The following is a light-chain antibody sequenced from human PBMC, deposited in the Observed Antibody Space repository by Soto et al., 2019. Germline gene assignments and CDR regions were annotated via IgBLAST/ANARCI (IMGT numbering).Light chain of an antibody. CDR3: SSYTSNNTPV. Sequence: QSALTQPASVSGSPGQSITISCTGTSSDVGGYNYVSWYQQHPGKAPKLMISEVSNRPSGVSDRFSGSKSGNTASLTISGLQAEDEADYYCSSYTSNNTPVFGGVTKLTVL. CDR1: SSDVGGYNY. CDR2: EVS. V-gene: IGLV2-14*01. J-gene: IGLJ2*01.